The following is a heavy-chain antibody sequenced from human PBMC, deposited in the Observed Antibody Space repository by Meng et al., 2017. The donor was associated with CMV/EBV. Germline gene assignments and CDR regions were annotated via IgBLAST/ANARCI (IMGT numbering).Heavy chain of an antibody. CDR3: AKDAPSYGVSPSYYYYGMDV. J-gene: IGHJ6*02. CDR1: GFTFSSYG. V-gene: IGHV3-30*02. Sequence: GGSLRLSCAASGFTFSSYGMHWVRQASGKGLDWVAFIRYDGSNRYYADSVKGRFTISKDNSKNTLYLQMNSLRPEDTAVYYCAKDAPSYGVSPSYYYYGMDVWGQGTTVTVSS. CDR2: IRYDGSNR. D-gene: IGHD4-17*01.